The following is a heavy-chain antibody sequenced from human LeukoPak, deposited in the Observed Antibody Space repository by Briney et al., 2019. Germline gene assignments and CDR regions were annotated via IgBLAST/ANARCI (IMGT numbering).Heavy chain of an antibody. D-gene: IGHD3-3*01. V-gene: IGHV4-34*01. Sequence: SETLSLTCAVYGGSFSGYYWSWIRQPPGKGLEWIGEINPSGSTNYNPSLKSRVTISVDTSKNQFSLKLSSVTAADTAVYYCARAEVTIFGYWGQGTLVTVSS. J-gene: IGHJ4*02. CDR1: GGSFSGYY. CDR3: ARAEVTIFGY. CDR2: INPSGST.